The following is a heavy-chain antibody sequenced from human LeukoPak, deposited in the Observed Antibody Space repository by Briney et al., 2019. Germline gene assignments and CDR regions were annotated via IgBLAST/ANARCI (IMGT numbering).Heavy chain of an antibody. J-gene: IGHJ3*02. CDR2: IIPILGIA. V-gene: IGHV1-69*04. CDR3: ARDLPSVEMATIAFDI. D-gene: IGHD5-24*01. Sequence: ASVKVSCKASGGTFSSYAISWVRQAPGQGLEWMGRIIPILGIANYAQKFQGRVTITADKSTSTAYMELSSLRSEDTAVYYCARDLPSVEMATIAFDIWGQGTMVTVSS. CDR1: GGTFSSYA.